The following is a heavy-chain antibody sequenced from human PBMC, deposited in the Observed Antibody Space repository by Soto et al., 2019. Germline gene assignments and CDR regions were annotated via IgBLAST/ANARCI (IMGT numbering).Heavy chain of an antibody. CDR2: ISAYNGNT. CDR1: GYTFTSYG. V-gene: IGHV1-18*04. Sequence: QVQLVQSGAEVKKPGASVKVSCKASGYTFTSYGISWVRQAPGQGLEWMGWISAYNGNTNYAQKLQVRVTMTTDTSTSTAYRELRSLRSADTAVYYCARVVRYDPHIPESDYWGQGTLVTVSS. J-gene: IGHJ4*02. CDR3: ARVVRYDPHIPESDY. D-gene: IGHD2-2*01.